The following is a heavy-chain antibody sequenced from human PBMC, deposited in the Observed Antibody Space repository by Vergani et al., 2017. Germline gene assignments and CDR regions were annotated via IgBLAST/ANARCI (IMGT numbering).Heavy chain of an antibody. CDR3: ARGLWDCTHIRCSPPSY. Sequence: EVHLKESGGRLVQPGGSLRLSCAASGFTFESYAMSWVRQAPGKGLEWVASISGSSSYVFYRDSVEGRFTITRDNAKKSVYLQMNSLRAEDTAMYFCARGLWDCTHIRCSPPSYWGQGTQVTVSS. CDR1: GFTFESYA. CDR2: ISGSSSYV. D-gene: IGHD2-8*01. V-gene: IGHV3-21*01. J-gene: IGHJ4*02.